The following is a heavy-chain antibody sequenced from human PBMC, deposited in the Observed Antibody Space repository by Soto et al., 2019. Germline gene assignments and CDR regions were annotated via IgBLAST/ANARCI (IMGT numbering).Heavy chain of an antibody. CDR2: IYWDDDK. J-gene: IGHJ5*02. CDR1: GFSLSTSGVG. D-gene: IGHD3-22*01. V-gene: IGHV2-5*02. Sequence: QITLKESGPTLVKPTQTLTLTCTFSGFSLSTSGVGVGWIRQPPGKALEWLALIYWDDDKRYSPSLKSRLTITKDTSKNQVVLTMTNTDPVDTATYCCAPTYYYDSSGYYYVHPWGQGTLVTVSS. CDR3: APTYYYDSSGYYYVHP.